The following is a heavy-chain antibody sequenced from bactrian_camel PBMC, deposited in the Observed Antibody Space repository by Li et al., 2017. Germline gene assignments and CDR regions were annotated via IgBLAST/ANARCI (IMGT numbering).Heavy chain of an antibody. CDR2: IYSRSDYT. CDR1: LYIYSSYC. J-gene: IGHJ4*01. CDR3: AVDGRPRISWAESEFHV. Sequence: VQLVESGGNSVQAGGSLRLSCEISLYIYSSYCMGWFRQAPGKEREAVAGIYSRSDYTYLSDSVKGRFTISRDNAKNTMYLQMHDLKPEDTATYYCAVDGRPRISWAESEFHVWGQGTQVTVS. V-gene: IGHV3S40*01. D-gene: IGHD6*01.